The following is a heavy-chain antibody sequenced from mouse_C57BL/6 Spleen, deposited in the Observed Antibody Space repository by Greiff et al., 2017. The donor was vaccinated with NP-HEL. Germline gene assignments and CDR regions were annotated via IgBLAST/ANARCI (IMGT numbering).Heavy chain of an antibody. D-gene: IGHD3-1*01. V-gene: IGHV14-1*01. CDR2: IDPEDGDT. Sequence: EVQLQQSGAELVRPGASVKLSCTASGFNITDYYMHWVKQRPEQGLEWIGRIDPEDGDTDYAPKFQGKATMTADTSSNTAYLQLSSLTSEDTAVYYCTTSAAWFAYWGKGTLVTVSA. CDR3: TTSAAWFAY. J-gene: IGHJ3*01. CDR1: GFNITDYY.